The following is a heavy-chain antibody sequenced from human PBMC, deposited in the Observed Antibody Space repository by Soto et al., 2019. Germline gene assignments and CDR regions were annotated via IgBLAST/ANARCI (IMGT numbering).Heavy chain of an antibody. V-gene: IGHV4-59*01. CDR1: GGSISRYY. CDR2: IYYSGST. D-gene: IGHD1-7*01. J-gene: IGHJ6*02. Sequence: QVQLQESGPGLVKPSETLSLTCTVSGGSISRYYWSWIRQPPGKGLEWIGYIYYSGSTNYNPSLKSRVTIAVDTSKNQLSLKLRSVTAADTAVYYCARRAGTTFGMDVWGQGTTVTVSS. CDR3: ARRAGTTFGMDV.